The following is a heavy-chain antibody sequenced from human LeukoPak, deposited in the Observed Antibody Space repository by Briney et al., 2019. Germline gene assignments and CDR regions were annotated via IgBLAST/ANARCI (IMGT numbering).Heavy chain of an antibody. CDR3: AKDLTQSWEPDF. CDR1: GFTFSSYG. D-gene: IGHD1-26*01. Sequence: GGSLRLSCVASGFTFSSYGMHWVRQAPGKGLEWVAAIWYDGGNKDYADSVKGRFTISRDNPKNTVYLQMNSLRVEDTAVYYCAKDLTQSWEPDFRGQGNLVTVSS. J-gene: IGHJ4*02. CDR2: IWYDGGNK. V-gene: IGHV3-33*03.